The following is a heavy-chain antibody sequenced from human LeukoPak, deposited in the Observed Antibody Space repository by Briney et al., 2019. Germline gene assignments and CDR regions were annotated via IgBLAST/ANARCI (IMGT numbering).Heavy chain of an antibody. Sequence: GASVKVSCKASGYTFTGYYMHWVRQAPGQGLEWMGWINPNSGGTNYAQKFQGRVTMTRDTSISTAYMELSRLRSDDTAVYYCARFTSGYYGYFDYWGQGTLVTVSS. J-gene: IGHJ4*02. V-gene: IGHV1-2*02. CDR3: ARFTSGYYGYFDY. CDR2: INPNSGGT. D-gene: IGHD3-22*01. CDR1: GYTFTGYY.